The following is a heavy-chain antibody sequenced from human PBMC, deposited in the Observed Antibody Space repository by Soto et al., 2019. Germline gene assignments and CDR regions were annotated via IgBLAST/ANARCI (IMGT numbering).Heavy chain of an antibody. J-gene: IGHJ5*02. V-gene: IGHV1-8*01. CDR1: GYALTIYD. Sequence: ASVKVSCTASGYALTIYDINWVRQATGQGLEWMGWMNPNSGNTGYAQKFQGRVTMTRNTSISTAYMELSSLRSEDTAVYYCARGSPRVAPWGQGTLVTVSS. CDR2: MNPNSGNT. CDR3: ARGSPRVAP.